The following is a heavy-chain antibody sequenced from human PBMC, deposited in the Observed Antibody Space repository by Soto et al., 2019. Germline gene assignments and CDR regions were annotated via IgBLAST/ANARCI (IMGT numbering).Heavy chain of an antibody. V-gene: IGHV3-48*02. Sequence: GWSLSLSCESSGFTFISYSMNWVRQAPGKGLEWVSYISIGSTTIFYADSVKGRFTISRDNAKNSLYLQMNSLRDEDTAVYYCARDNGMAGSFDPWGQGTLVTVSS. D-gene: IGHD2-8*01. J-gene: IGHJ5*02. CDR3: ARDNGMAGSFDP. CDR2: ISIGSTTI. CDR1: GFTFISYS.